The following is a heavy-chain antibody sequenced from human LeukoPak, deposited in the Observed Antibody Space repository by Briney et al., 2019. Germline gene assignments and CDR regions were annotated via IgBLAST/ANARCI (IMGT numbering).Heavy chain of an antibody. V-gene: IGHV3-7*01. J-gene: IGHJ4*02. CDR3: ATSDDSSGSD. CDR2: INQDGSII. CDR1: GFTFSGYW. Sequence: TGGSLRLSCAASGFTFSGYWMSWVRQAPGKGLEWVANINQDGSIIHYVDSAKGRFTISRDNAKNSLYLQMNYLRAEDTALYYCATSDDSSGSDWGQGTLVTVSS. D-gene: IGHD3-22*01.